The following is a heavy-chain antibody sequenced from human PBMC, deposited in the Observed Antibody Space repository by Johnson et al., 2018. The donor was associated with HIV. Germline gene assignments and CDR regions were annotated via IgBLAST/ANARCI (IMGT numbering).Heavy chain of an antibody. D-gene: IGHD1-26*01. CDR3: AREGVGVNAFDI. Sequence: QVQLVESGGGLVQPGGSLRLSCAASGFTFRNYAMHWVRQAPGKGLEWVAVISYDGSNKYYADSVKGRFTISRDNSKNTLYLQMNSLRAEDTAVYYCAREGVGVNAFDIWGQGTMVTVSS. CDR1: GFTFRNYA. J-gene: IGHJ3*02. V-gene: IGHV3-30*19. CDR2: ISYDGSNK.